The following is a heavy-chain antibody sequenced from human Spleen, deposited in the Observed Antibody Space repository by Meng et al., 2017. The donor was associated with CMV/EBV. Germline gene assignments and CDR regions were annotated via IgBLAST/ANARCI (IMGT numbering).Heavy chain of an antibody. CDR3: ARDRTRYSSTWSAY. J-gene: IGHJ4*02. CDR1: GYTFSNYY. Sequence: ASVKVSCKASGYTFSNYYIHWVRQAPGQGLEWMGIINPSGGSANYAPKFQGRVTMTRVTSTNTVYMELNSLRSDDTAIYFCARDRTRYSSTWSAYWGQGTLVTVSS. CDR2: INPSGGSA. V-gene: IGHV1-46*01. D-gene: IGHD6-13*01.